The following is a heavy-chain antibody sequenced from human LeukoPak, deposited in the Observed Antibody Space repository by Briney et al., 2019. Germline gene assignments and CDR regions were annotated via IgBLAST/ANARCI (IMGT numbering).Heavy chain of an antibody. D-gene: IGHD3-22*01. J-gene: IGHJ4*02. CDR3: AKVYVPEHYDSGGYIDY. CDR2: ISGSGGST. V-gene: IGHV3-23*01. CDR1: GFTFSSYA. Sequence: GGSLRLSCAASGFTFSSYAMSWVRQAPGKGLEWVSAISGSGGSTYYADSVKGRFTISRDNSKNTLYLQMNSLRAEDTAIYYCAKVYVPEHYDSGGYIDYWGQGTLVTVSS.